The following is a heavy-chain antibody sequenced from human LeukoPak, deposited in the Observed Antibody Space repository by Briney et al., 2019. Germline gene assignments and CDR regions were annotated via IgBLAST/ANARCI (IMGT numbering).Heavy chain of an antibody. CDR2: INPNSGGT. V-gene: IGHV1-2*06. J-gene: IGHJ6*03. D-gene: IGHD6-25*01. CDR3: ARDPYSARVHKDV. Sequence: ASVKLSFKASGYTFTGYYMHWVRQAPGQGLERMGRINPNSGGTNYAQKFQGRVTMTRDTSISTEYMERSRRRADDTAVYYCARDPYSARVHKDVWGKGTTVTVSS. CDR1: GYTFTGYY.